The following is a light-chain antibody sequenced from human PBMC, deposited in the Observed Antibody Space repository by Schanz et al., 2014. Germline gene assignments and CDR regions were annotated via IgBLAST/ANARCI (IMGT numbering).Light chain of an antibody. J-gene: IGLJ3*02. CDR1: SSDVGSYSL. V-gene: IGLV2-14*02. CDR3: SSYAGSNNLV. CDR2: EGS. Sequence: QSALTQPASVSGSPGQSITISCIGVSSDVGSYSLVSWYQQHPGKAPKLMIFEGSKRPSGVSNRFSGSKSGNTASLTVSGLQAEDEADYYCSSYAGSNNLVFGGGTKLTVL.